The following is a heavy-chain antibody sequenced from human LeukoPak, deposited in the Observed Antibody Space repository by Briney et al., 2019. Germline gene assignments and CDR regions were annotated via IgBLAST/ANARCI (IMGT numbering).Heavy chain of an antibody. CDR3: ARDKRYSYGYYYYYYMDV. J-gene: IGHJ6*03. D-gene: IGHD5-18*01. V-gene: IGHV3-53*01. Sequence: GGSLRLSCAASGFTVSSNYMSWVRQAPGKGLEWVSVIYSGGSTYYADSVKGRFTISRDNSKNTLYLQMNSLRAEDTAVYYCARDKRYSYGYYYYYYMDVWGKGTTVTVSS. CDR2: IYSGGST. CDR1: GFTVSSNY.